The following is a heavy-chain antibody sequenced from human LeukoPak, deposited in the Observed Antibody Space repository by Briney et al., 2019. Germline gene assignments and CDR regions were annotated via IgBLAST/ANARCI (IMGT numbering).Heavy chain of an antibody. Sequence: ASVKVSCKASGYTFTDYYMHWMRQAPGQGLEWMGWINPNSGDTGYAQKFQGRVTMTRDTSISTAYMELSRLRSDDTAVYYCAREVPYNWNQGYMDVWGKGTTVTVSS. D-gene: IGHD1-20*01. CDR1: GYTFTDYY. CDR3: AREVPYNWNQGYMDV. J-gene: IGHJ6*03. V-gene: IGHV1-2*02. CDR2: INPNSGDT.